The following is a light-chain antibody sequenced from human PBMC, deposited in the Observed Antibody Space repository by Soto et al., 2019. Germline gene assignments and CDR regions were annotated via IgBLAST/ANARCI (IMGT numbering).Light chain of an antibody. CDR3: QQYNNWPIT. CDR1: QSVNS. Sequence: EIVMTQSPATLSVSPGERVTLSCRASQSVNSLAWYQQKPGQPPRLLIYGASTRATAIPARFRGSGSGTGFTLTISSLQSEDFAVYYCQQYNNWPITFGQGTRLEIK. J-gene: IGKJ5*01. V-gene: IGKV3-15*01. CDR2: GAS.